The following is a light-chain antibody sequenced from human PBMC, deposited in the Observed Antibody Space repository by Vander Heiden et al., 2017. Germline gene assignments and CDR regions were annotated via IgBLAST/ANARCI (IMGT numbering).Light chain of an antibody. CDR1: QSISSY. CDR2: AAS. V-gene: IGKV1-39*01. Sequence: EIQMTQSPSSLSASVGDRVTITCRASQSISSYLNWYQQKPGKAPKLLMYAASSLQSGVPSSFSGSGSGTDFTLNITSLQPEDFATYYCQQSYRTPYTFGQGTKLEIK. J-gene: IGKJ2*01. CDR3: QQSYRTPYT.